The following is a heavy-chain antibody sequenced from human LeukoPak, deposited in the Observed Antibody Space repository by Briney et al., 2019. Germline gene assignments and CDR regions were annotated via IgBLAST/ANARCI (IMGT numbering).Heavy chain of an antibody. CDR2: IKRDGSEK. CDR1: GFTFSSYW. V-gene: IGHV3-7*03. J-gene: IGHJ4*02. CDR3: ARDITGVSFDY. D-gene: IGHD3-3*01. Sequence: GGSLRLSCAASGFTFSSYWMSWVRQAPGKGPEWVANIKRDGSEKYYVDSVKGRFTISRDNAKNSLYLQMSSLRAEDTAVYYCARDITGVSFDYWGQGTLVTVSS.